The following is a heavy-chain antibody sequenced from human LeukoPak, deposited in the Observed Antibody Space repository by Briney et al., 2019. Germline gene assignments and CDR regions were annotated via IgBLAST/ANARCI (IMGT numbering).Heavy chain of an antibody. CDR2: ISDSGGST. V-gene: IGHV3-23*01. Sequence: GGSLRLSCAASGFTFSSYAMNWVRQAPGKGLEWVSAISDSGGSTYYADSVKGRFTISRDNSKNTLYLQMNSLRAEDTAVYYCASLGYCSSTSCYAGEFGYWGRGTLVTVSS. J-gene: IGHJ4*02. D-gene: IGHD2-2*01. CDR3: ASLGYCSSTSCYAGEFGY. CDR1: GFTFSSYA.